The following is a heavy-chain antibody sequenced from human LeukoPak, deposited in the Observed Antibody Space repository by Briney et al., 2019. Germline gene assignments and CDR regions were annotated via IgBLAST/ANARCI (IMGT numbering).Heavy chain of an antibody. D-gene: IGHD6-19*01. CDR3: AKDLIGYSSAGVRAFDI. CDR1: GYTFTGYY. CDR2: INPNSGGT. V-gene: IGHV1-2*02. J-gene: IGHJ3*02. Sequence: ASVKVSCKASGYTFTGYYMHWVRQAPGQGLEWRGWINPNSGGTKYAQKFQGRVTMTRDTSISTAYMELSSLTSDDTAVYYCAKDLIGYSSAGVRAFDIWGQGTMVTVSS.